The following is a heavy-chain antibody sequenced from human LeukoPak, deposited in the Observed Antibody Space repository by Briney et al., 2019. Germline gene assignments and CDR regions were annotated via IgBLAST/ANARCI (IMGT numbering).Heavy chain of an antibody. D-gene: IGHD6-13*01. Sequence: SETLSLTCAVYGRSFSGYYWSWIRQPPGKGLEWIGEINHSGSTNYNPSLKSRVTISVDTSKNQFSLKLSSVTAADTAVYYCARGKRGYSSSWYDYRGQGTLVTVSS. J-gene: IGHJ4*02. CDR1: GRSFSGYY. CDR2: INHSGST. V-gene: IGHV4-34*01. CDR3: ARGKRGYSSSWYDY.